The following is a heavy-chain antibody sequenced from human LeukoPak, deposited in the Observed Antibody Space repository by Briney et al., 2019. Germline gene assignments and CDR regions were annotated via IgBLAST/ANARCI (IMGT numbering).Heavy chain of an antibody. D-gene: IGHD4-17*01. J-gene: IGHJ5*02. Sequence: PGGSLRLSCAASGFTFSSYAMSWVRQAPGKGLEWVSSISGSGGSTYYADSVKGRFTISRDNSKNTLYLQMNSLRAEDTAVYYCARAPAPNYGDYALGENWFDPWGQGTLVTVSS. CDR2: ISGSGGST. CDR3: ARAPAPNYGDYALGENWFDP. CDR1: GFTFSSYA. V-gene: IGHV3-23*01.